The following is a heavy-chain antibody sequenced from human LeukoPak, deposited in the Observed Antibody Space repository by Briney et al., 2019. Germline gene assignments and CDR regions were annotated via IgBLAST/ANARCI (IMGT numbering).Heavy chain of an antibody. D-gene: IGHD6-19*01. CDR3: ARVRGSGWYRVYYGMDV. CDR2: ISYDGSNK. J-gene: IGHJ6*02. V-gene: IGHV3-30-3*01. CDR1: GFTFSSYA. Sequence: GGSLRLSCAASGFTFSSYAMHWVRQAPGKGLEWVAVISYDGSNKYYADSVKGRFTISRDNSKNTLYLQMNILRAEDTAVYYCARVRGSGWYRVYYGMDVWGQGTTVTVSS.